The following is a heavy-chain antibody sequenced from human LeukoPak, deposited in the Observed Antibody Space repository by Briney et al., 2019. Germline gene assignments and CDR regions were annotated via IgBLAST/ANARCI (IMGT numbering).Heavy chain of an antibody. CDR3: ARGMVRANWFDP. D-gene: IGHD3-10*01. J-gene: IGHJ5*02. CDR2: IYHSGST. CDR1: GGSLSSGGYS. V-gene: IGHV4-30-2*01. Sequence: SQTLSLTCTVPGGSLSSGGYSWSWIRQPPGKGLEWIGYIYHSGSTYYNPSLKSRVTISVDRSKNQFSLKLNSVTAADTAVYYCARGMVRANWFDPWGQGTLVTVSS.